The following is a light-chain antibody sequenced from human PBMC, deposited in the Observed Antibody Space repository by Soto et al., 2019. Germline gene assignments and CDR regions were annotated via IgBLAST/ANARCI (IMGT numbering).Light chain of an antibody. CDR2: GAS. Sequence: EIVFTQSPATLSLSPGERATLSCRASQSVSTYLAWFQQKPGQAPRLLIYGASYRETGIPARFSGSGSGTDYTLTISSLAPEDFAVYYCHQRSNWPRTFGQGTKVDIK. V-gene: IGKV3-11*01. J-gene: IGKJ1*01. CDR3: HQRSNWPRT. CDR1: QSVSTY.